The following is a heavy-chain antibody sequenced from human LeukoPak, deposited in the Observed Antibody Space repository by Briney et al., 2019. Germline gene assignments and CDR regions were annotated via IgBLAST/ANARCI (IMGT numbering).Heavy chain of an antibody. D-gene: IGHD4-17*01. J-gene: IGHJ3*02. CDR3: VKHITPYGDPLSAFDI. CDR1: GFTFDDYA. Sequence: GGSLRLSRAASGFTFDDYAMHWVRQAPGKGLEWVSGISWNSGVIEYADSVQGRFTISRDNAKNSLYLQMNSLRAEDTALYYCVKHITPYGDPLSAFDIWGQGTMVTVSS. CDR2: ISWNSGVI. V-gene: IGHV3-9*01.